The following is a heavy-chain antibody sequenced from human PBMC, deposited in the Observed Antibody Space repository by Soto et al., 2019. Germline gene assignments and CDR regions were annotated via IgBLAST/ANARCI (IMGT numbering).Heavy chain of an antibody. D-gene: IGHD6-13*01. V-gene: IGHV3-21*01. CDR2: ISSNSAYI. CDR3: TRDASRDSSARGWFDP. Sequence: GGSLRLSCPASGVPFRSFTMNLVRHAPGKGLEWVSTISSNSAYIYYTDALRGRFTISRDNAKNSLHLQMNSLRAEDTAVYYCTRDASRDSSARGWFDPWGPGTLVTVAS. J-gene: IGHJ5*02. CDR1: GVPFRSFT.